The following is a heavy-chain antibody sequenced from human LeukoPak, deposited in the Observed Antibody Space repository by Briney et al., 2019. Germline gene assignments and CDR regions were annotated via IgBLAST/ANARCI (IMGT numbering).Heavy chain of an antibody. CDR1: GGSISSSNYY. D-gene: IGHD3-10*01. Sequence: PSETLSLTCTVSGGSISSSNYYWGWIRQPPGKGLEWIGYIYYSGSTNYNPSLKSRVTISADTSKNQFSLKLTSVTAADTAVYYCAREYYGSGSYVIDYWGQGTLVTVSS. CDR2: IYYSGST. CDR3: AREYYGSGSYVIDY. J-gene: IGHJ4*02. V-gene: IGHV4-61*01.